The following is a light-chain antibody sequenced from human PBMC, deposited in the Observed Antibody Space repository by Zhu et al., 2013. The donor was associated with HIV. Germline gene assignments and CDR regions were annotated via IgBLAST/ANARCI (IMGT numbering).Light chain of an antibody. Sequence: IQMTQSPSSLSASVRDRVTISCRASEDIRNHLGWYQQKPGQAPRLLIFDASSLQSGVPSRFSGSGSGTDFTLTISSLQPEDFATYYCQQSYSTPYTFGQGTKLEIK. J-gene: IGKJ2*01. CDR3: QQSYSTPYT. CDR2: DAS. CDR1: EDIRNH. V-gene: IGKV1-39*01.